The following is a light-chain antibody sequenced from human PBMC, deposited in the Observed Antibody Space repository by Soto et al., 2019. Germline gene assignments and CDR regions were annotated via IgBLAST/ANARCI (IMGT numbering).Light chain of an antibody. CDR3: QQYGSSGT. CDR1: QSVSNNY. J-gene: IGKJ1*01. Sequence: EVVLTQSPGTLSLSPGERATLSCRASQSVSNNYLAWYQQPPRPAPRLLIYGASNRATGIPDRFSGSGSGTDFTLTISRLAPEDFAVYYYQQYGSSGTFGQGTKVDI. CDR2: GAS. V-gene: IGKV3-20*01.